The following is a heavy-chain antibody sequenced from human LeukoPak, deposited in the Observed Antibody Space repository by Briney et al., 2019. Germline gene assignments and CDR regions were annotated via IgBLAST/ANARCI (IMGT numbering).Heavy chain of an antibody. D-gene: IGHD6-13*01. Sequence: GASVKVSCKVSGYTLTELSMHWVRQAPGKGLEWMGGFDPEDGETIYAQKFQGRVTITRNTSISTAYMELSSLRSEDTAVYYCARYTGYSSSWYGFDPWGQGTLVTVSS. V-gene: IGHV1-24*01. J-gene: IGHJ5*02. CDR2: FDPEDGET. CDR1: GYTLTELS. CDR3: ARYTGYSSSWYGFDP.